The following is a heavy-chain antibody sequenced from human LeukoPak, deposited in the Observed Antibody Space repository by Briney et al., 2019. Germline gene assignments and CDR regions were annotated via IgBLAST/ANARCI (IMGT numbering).Heavy chain of an antibody. CDR1: GITFSNYE. V-gene: IGHV3-48*03. Sequence: GGSLRHSCAASGITFSNYEMNWVRQAPGKGLEWVSYISSRGTTTHYADSVKGRFIISRDNAENSLYLQMNSLRVEDTALYHCVRDRGTATVRSFDIWGQGTMVTVSS. CDR2: ISSRGTTT. CDR3: VRDRGTATVRSFDI. J-gene: IGHJ3*02. D-gene: IGHD4-17*01.